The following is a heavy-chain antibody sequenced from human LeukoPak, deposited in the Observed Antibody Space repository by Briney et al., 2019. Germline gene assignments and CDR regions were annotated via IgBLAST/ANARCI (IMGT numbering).Heavy chain of an antibody. J-gene: IGHJ6*03. Sequence: GRSLRLSCAASGFTFSNYGMYWVRQAPGKGLDWVALIWYDGSNQYHADSVKGRFTISRDNSKNTLYLQMNSLRADDTAVYFCARGGHSFGRYMDIWGKGTTVTVSS. CDR1: GFTFSNYG. D-gene: IGHD3-10*01. CDR2: IWYDGSNQ. CDR3: ARGGHSFGRYMDI. V-gene: IGHV3-33*01.